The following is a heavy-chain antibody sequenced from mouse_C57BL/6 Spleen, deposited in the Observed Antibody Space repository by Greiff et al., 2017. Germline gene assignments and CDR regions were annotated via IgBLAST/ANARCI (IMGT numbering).Heavy chain of an antibody. Sequence: VQLQESGAELVRPGASVKLSCKASGYTFTDYYINWVKQRPGQGLEWIARIYPGSGNTYYNEKFKGKDTLTAEKSSSTAYMQLSSLTSEDSAVYFCARLYYGDYFDYWGQGTTLTVSS. V-gene: IGHV1-76*01. CDR2: IYPGSGNT. CDR1: GYTFTDYY. D-gene: IGHD1-1*01. J-gene: IGHJ2*01. CDR3: ARLYYGDYFDY.